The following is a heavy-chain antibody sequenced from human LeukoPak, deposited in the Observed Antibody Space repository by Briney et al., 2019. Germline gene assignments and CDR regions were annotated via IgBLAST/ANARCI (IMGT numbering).Heavy chain of an antibody. D-gene: IGHD1-26*01. J-gene: IGHJ3*02. CDR3: ARSGGRLVRWELLRSGAFDI. CDR2: MNPNSGNT. Sequence: ASVKVSCKAPGYTFTSYDINWVRQATGQGLEWMGWMNPNSGNTGYAQKFQGRVTMTRNTSISTAYMELSSLRSEDTAVYYCARSGGRLVRWELLRSGAFDIWAKGQWSPSLQ. V-gene: IGHV1-8*01. CDR1: GYTFTSYD.